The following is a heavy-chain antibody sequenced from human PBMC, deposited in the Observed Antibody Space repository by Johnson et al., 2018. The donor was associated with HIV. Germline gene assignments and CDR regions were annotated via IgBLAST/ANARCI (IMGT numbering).Heavy chain of an antibody. Sequence: VQLVESGGGLVQPGGSLRLSCAASGFTVSSNYMSWIRQAPGKGLEWVSYISSSGSTIYYADSVKGRFTISSDNAKNSLYLQMNSLRTEDTAVYYCTTVSPSAITMVRGVIITPHAFDIWGQGTMVTVSS. D-gene: IGHD3-10*01. J-gene: IGHJ3*02. CDR2: ISSSGSTI. CDR3: TTVSPSAITMVRGVIITPHAFDI. V-gene: IGHV3-11*01. CDR1: GFTVSSNY.